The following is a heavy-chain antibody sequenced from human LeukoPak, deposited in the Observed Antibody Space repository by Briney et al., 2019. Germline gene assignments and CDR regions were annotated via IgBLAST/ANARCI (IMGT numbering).Heavy chain of an antibody. J-gene: IGHJ6*03. CDR2: ISWDGGST. CDR1: GFTFDDYT. V-gene: IGHV3-43*01. CDR3: AKSGAGGSLYYYYYMDV. Sequence: GGSLRLSCAASGFTFDDYTMHWARQTPGKGLEWVSLISWDGGSTYYADSVKGRFTISRDNSKNSLYLQMNILRAEDTAVYYCAKSGAGGSLYYYYYMDVWGKGTTVTVSS. D-gene: IGHD1-26*01.